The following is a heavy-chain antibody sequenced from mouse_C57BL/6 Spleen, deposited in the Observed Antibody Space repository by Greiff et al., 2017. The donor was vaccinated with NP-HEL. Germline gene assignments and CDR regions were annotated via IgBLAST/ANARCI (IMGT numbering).Heavy chain of an antibody. D-gene: IGHD2-3*01. CDR1: GYTFTDYN. CDR2: INPNNGGT. CDR3: ARGYDGYSAWFAY. Sequence: EVQLQQSGPELVKPGASVKMSCKASGYTFTDYNMHWVKQSHGKSLEWIGYINPNNGGTSYNQKFKGKATLTVNKSSSTSYMELRSLTSEDSAVYYCARGYDGYSAWFAYWGQGTLVTVSA. V-gene: IGHV1-22*01. J-gene: IGHJ3*01.